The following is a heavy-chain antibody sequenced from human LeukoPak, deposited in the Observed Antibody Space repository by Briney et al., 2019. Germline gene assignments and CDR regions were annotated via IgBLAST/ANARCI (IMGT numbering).Heavy chain of an antibody. V-gene: IGHV4-31*03. CDR2: IYYSGST. Sequence: SQTLSLTCTASGGSISSGGYYWSWIRQHPGKGLEWIGYIYYSGSTYYNPSLKSRVTISVDTSKNQFSLKLSSVTAADTAVYYCARGEDPVGRGNYFDYWGQGTLVTVSS. J-gene: IGHJ4*02. CDR3: ARGEDPVGRGNYFDY. D-gene: IGHD3-16*01. CDR1: GGSISSGGYY.